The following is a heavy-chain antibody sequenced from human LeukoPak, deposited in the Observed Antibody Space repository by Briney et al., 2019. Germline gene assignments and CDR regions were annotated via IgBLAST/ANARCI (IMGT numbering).Heavy chain of an antibody. V-gene: IGHV4-34*01. Sequence: SETLSLTCAVYGGSFSGYYWSWIRQPPGKGLEWIGEINHGGSTNYNPSLKSRVTISVDTSKNQFSLKLSSVTAADTAVYYCASSSWYKAPYWGQGTLVTVSS. CDR2: INHGGST. CDR1: GGSFSGYY. D-gene: IGHD6-13*01. CDR3: ASSSWYKAPY. J-gene: IGHJ4*02.